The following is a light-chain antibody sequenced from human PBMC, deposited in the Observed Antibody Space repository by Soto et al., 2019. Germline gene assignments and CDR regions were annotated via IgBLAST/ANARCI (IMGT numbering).Light chain of an antibody. Sequence: EIVLTQSPVTLSFSPGERATLSCRASQSISTYLAWYQQQPGQAPRLLVYDASDRATGVPARFSGSGSGTDFTLTISSLEPEDFAVYYCQQRSNWPPTFGQGTKVDIK. CDR2: DAS. V-gene: IGKV3-11*01. J-gene: IGKJ1*01. CDR3: QQRSNWPPT. CDR1: QSISTY.